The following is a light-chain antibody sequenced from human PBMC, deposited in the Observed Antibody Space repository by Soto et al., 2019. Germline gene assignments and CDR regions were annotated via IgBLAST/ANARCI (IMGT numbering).Light chain of an antibody. CDR3: SSYTSSSKV. CDR1: SSDVGGYNY. V-gene: IGLV2-14*01. J-gene: IGLJ1*01. CDR2: DVS. Sequence: QSVLPRAASGSGSPGEAITLSCPGTSSDVGGYNYVSWYQQHPGKAPKLMIYDVSNRPAGVSNRFSGSKSGNTASLTISGLQAEDAADYYCSSYTSSSKVFGTGTKVTVL.